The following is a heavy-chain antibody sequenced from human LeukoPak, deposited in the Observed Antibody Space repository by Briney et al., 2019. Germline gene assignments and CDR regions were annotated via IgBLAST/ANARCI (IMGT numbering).Heavy chain of an antibody. CDR2: INWNGGST. D-gene: IGHD2-2*01. V-gene: IGHV3-20*04. CDR1: GFTFDDYG. CDR3: ARWCCSSTSCYFDY. Sequence: GGSLRLSCAASGFTFDDYGMSWVRQAPGKGLEWVSGINWNGGSTGYADSVKGRFTISRDNAKNSLYLQMNSLRAEDTALYYCARWCCSSTSCYFDYWGQGTLVTVSS. J-gene: IGHJ4*02.